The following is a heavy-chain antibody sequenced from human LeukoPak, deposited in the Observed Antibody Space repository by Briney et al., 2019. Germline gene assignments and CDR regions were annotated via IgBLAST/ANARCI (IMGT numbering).Heavy chain of an antibody. CDR3: VRDRHYIGNREVRFPY. V-gene: IGHV3-74*01. D-gene: IGHD3-10*01. CDR1: GFTFSSYW. Sequence: GGSLRLSCAASGFTFSSYWMHWVRQAPGKGLVWVSRINSDGSSTSYADSVKGRFTISRDNAKNTLYLQMNSLRAEDTAVYYCVRDRHYIGNREVRFPYWGQGALVTVSS. J-gene: IGHJ4*02. CDR2: INSDGSST.